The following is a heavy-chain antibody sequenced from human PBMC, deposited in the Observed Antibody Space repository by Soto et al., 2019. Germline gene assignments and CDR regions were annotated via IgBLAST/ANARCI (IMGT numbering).Heavy chain of an antibody. CDR3: ARDPGISSGWYYFDY. V-gene: IGHV3-7*05. J-gene: IGHJ4*02. Sequence: EVHLVESGGGLVQSGGSLRLSCAASGFTFSNHWMTWVRQAPGKELEWGASVKQDGSEIYYGDSVKGRFTISRDNAKNSLFLQLNSLRAEDTAMYYCARDPGISSGWYYFDYWGQGTLVTVSS. CDR1: GFTFSNHW. CDR2: VKQDGSEI. D-gene: IGHD6-19*01.